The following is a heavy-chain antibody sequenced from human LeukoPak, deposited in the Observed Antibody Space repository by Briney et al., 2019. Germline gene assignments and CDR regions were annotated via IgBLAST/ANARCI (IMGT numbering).Heavy chain of an antibody. CDR3: ARARITIFGVAFFDP. CDR1: GGSISSGSYY. V-gene: IGHV4-61*02. Sequence: SETLSLTCTVSGGSISSGSYYWSWIRQPAGKGLEWIGRIYTSGSTNYNPSLKGRVTISVDTSKNQFSLKLSSVTAADTAVYYCARARITIFGVAFFDPWGQGALVTVSS. D-gene: IGHD3-3*01. CDR2: IYTSGST. J-gene: IGHJ5*02.